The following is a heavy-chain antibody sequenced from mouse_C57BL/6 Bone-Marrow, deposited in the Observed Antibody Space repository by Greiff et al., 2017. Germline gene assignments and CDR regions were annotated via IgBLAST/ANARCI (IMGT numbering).Heavy chain of an antibody. CDR3: ARTDYYGSSYVFYYFDY. J-gene: IGHJ2*01. CDR1: GYTFTSYG. CDR2: IYPRSGNT. D-gene: IGHD1-1*01. V-gene: IGHV1-81*01. Sequence: QVQLKESGAELARPGASVKLSCKASGYTFTSYGISWVKQRTGQGLEWIGEIYPRSGNTYYNEKFKGKATLTADNSSSTAYMELRSLTSEDSAVYFCARTDYYGSSYVFYYFDYWGQGTTLTVSS.